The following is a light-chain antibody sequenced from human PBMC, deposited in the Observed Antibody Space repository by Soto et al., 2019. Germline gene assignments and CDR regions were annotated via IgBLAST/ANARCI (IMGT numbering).Light chain of an antibody. CDR1: QSLVYSDTNTY. J-gene: IGKJ1*01. Sequence: DVVMTQSPLSLPVTLGQPASISCRSSQSLVYSDTNTYLNWFHQRPGQSPRRLIYKVSNRDSGVPDRFSGSGSGTDFTLRISRVEAEDVGVYYCIQGTHWPPAFGQGTKVEIK. CDR2: KVS. CDR3: IQGTHWPPA. V-gene: IGKV2-30*01.